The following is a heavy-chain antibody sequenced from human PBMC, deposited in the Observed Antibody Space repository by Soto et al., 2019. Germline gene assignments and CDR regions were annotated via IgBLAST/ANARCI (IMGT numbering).Heavy chain of an antibody. CDR1: GFTFTSSA. CDR3: AAGLYYYGYYYMDV. Sequence: GASVKVSCKASGFTFTSSAMQWVRQARGQRLEWIGWIVVGSGNTNYAQKFQERVTITRDMSTSTAYMELSSLRSEDTAVYYCAAGLYYYGYYYMDVWGQGTTVTVSS. J-gene: IGHJ6*03. D-gene: IGHD3-10*01. CDR2: IVVGSGNT. V-gene: IGHV1-58*02.